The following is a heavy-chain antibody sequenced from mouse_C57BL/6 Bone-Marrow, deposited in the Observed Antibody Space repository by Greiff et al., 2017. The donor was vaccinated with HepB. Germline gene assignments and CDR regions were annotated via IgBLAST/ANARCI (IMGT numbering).Heavy chain of an antibody. Sequence: LQESGAELARPGASVKLSCKASGYTFTSYGISWVKQRTGQGLEWIGEIYPRSGNTYYNEKFKGKATLTADKSSSTAYMELRSLTSEDSAVYFCARIDYGSSSSYAMDYWGQGTSVTVSS. J-gene: IGHJ4*01. CDR3: ARIDYGSSSSYAMDY. CDR2: IYPRSGNT. CDR1: GYTFTSYG. D-gene: IGHD1-1*01. V-gene: IGHV1-81*01.